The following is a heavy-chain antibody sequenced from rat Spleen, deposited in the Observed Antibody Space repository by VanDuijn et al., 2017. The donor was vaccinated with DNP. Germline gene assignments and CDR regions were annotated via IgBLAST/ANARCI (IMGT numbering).Heavy chain of an antibody. J-gene: IGHJ4*01. CDR1: GFTFSNYD. D-gene: IGHD1-4*01. Sequence: EVQLVESGGGLIQPGRSLKLSCAASGFTFSNYDMAWVRQAPTKGLEWVASISTSGGSTYYRDSVKGRFTVSRDNAYSTLYLQMDSLRSEDTATYFCTTGAGSPWGQGTSVTVSS. CDR3: TTGAGSP. V-gene: IGHV5-27*01. CDR2: ISTSGGST.